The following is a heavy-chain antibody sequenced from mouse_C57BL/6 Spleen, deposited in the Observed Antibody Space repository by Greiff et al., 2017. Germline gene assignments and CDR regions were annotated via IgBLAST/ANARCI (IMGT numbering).Heavy chain of an antibody. V-gene: IGHV1-80*01. CDR2: IYPGDGDT. Sequence: QVQLKQSGAELVKPGASVKISCKASGYAFSSYWMNWVKQRPGKGLEWIGQIYPGDGDTNYNGKFKGKATLTADKSSSTAYMQLSSLTSEDSAVYFCARGEVHWYFDVWGTGTTVTVSS. J-gene: IGHJ1*03. CDR3: ARGEVHWYFDV. CDR1: GYAFSSYW.